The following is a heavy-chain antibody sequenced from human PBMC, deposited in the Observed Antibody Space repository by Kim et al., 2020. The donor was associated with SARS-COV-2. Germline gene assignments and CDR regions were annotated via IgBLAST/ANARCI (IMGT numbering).Heavy chain of an antibody. CDR3: AREGEVTDYYYYGMDV. V-gene: IGHV3-64*01. Sequence: GGSLRLSCAASGFTFSSYAMHWVRQAPGKGLEYVSAISSNGGSTYYANSVKGRFTISRDNSKNTLYLQMGSLRAEDMAVYYCAREGEVTDYYYYGMDVWGQGTTVTVSS. CDR2: ISSNGGST. CDR1: GFTFSSYA. D-gene: IGHD3-10*01. J-gene: IGHJ6*02.